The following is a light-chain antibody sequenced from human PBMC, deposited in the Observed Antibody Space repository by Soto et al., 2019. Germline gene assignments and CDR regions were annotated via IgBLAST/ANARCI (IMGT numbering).Light chain of an antibody. Sequence: IELPQAPSRLHVPPGARVSLSCRASQSVDINLAWYQQKPGQAPRLLIYGASTRATDMPGRFSGRGSGTEFTLTIVSLQSEDFAVYYCQQYRNWPRTFGQGTKVDIK. CDR3: QQYRNWPRT. CDR2: GAS. V-gene: IGKV3-15*01. CDR1: QSVDIN. J-gene: IGKJ1*01.